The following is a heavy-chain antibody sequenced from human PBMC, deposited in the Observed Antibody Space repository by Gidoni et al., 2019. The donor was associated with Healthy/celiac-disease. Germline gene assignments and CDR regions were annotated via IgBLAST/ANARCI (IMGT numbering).Heavy chain of an antibody. V-gene: IGHV4-4*07. D-gene: IGHD6-6*01. CDR3: ARSPSIAARYFDY. CDR2: IYTSGST. CDR1: GGSISSYY. Sequence: QVQLQESGPGLVKPSEPLSLTCTVSGGSISSYYWSGIRQPAGKGLEWIGRIYTSGSTNYNPSLKSRVTMSVDTSKNQFSLKLSSVTAADTAVYYCARSPSIAARYFDYWGQGTLVTVSS. J-gene: IGHJ4*02.